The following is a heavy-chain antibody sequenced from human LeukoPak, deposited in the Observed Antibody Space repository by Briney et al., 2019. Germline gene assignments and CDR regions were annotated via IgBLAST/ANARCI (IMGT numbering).Heavy chain of an antibody. CDR3: ARRLSWVYDSIGDGAFDI. Sequence: PSETLSLTCTVSGYSISTSYYWGWIRQPPGKGLEWIGSIYHSGNTYYNPSLKSRVTISVDTSKNQFSLKLSSVTAADTAVYYCARRLSWVYDSIGDGAFDIWGQGTMVTVSS. V-gene: IGHV4-38-2*02. D-gene: IGHD3-22*01. CDR1: GYSISTSYY. J-gene: IGHJ3*02. CDR2: IYHSGNT.